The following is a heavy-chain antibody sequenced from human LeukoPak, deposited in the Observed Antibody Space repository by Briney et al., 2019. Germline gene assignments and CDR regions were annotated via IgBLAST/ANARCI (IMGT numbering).Heavy chain of an antibody. CDR2: ISAYNGNT. V-gene: IGHV1-18*01. Sequence: ASVKVSCKASGYTFTSYGTSWVRQAPGQGPEWMGWISAYNGNTNYAQKLQGRVTMTTDTSTSTAYMELRSLRSDDTAVYYCARDITYGGRGYFDYWGQGTLVTVSS. CDR3: ARDITYGGRGYFDY. CDR1: GYTFTSYG. D-gene: IGHD4-23*01. J-gene: IGHJ4*02.